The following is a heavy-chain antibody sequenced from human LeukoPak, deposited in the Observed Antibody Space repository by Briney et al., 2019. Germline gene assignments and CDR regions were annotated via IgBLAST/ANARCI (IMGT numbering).Heavy chain of an antibody. CDR1: GFTVSSNY. CDR2: ISGSGGST. J-gene: IGHJ5*02. D-gene: IGHD3-3*01. Sequence: PGGSLRLSCAASGFTVSSNYMSWVRQAPGKGLEWVSAISGSGGSTYYADSVKGRFTISRDNSKNTLYLQMNSLRAEDTAVYYCAKVGGITIFGYPENWFDPWGQGTLVTVSS. CDR3: AKVGGITIFGYPENWFDP. V-gene: IGHV3-23*01.